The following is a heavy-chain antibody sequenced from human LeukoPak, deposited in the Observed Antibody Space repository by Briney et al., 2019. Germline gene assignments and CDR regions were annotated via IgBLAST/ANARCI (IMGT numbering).Heavy chain of an antibody. Sequence: KTSETLSLTSTVSGGSISRYYWSWIRQPPGKGLEWFGYVYDSGTTNYNPSLKSRVTISVDTSKNQFSLKLSSVTAADTAVYYCARVSWSPGTSYYYMDVWGKGTTVTVSS. V-gene: IGHV4-59*01. CDR1: GGSISRYY. J-gene: IGHJ6*03. CDR2: VYDSGTT. D-gene: IGHD1-1*01. CDR3: ARVSWSPGTSYYYMDV.